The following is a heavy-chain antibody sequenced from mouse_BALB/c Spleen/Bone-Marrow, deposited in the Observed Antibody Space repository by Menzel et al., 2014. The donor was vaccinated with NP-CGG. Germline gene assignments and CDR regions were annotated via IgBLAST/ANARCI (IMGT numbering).Heavy chain of an antibody. D-gene: IGHD1-1*01. Sequence: EVQGVESGGGLVKPGGSLKLSCAASGFTFSSYAMSWVRQTPEKRLEWVASISSGGSTYYPDSVKGRFTISRDNARNILYLQMSSLRSEDTAMYYCARRGGSGNYAMDYWGQGTSVTVSS. J-gene: IGHJ4*01. CDR3: ARRGGSGNYAMDY. CDR1: GFTFSSYA. CDR2: ISSGGST. V-gene: IGHV5-6-5*01.